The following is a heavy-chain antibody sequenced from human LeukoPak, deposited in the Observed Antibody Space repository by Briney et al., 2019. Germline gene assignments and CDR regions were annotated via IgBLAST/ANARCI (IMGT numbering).Heavy chain of an antibody. CDR3: ARDNVWAFDI. CDR2: ISSSSSI. CDR1: GFTFSTYS. J-gene: IGHJ3*02. Sequence: GGSLRLSCAASGFTFSTYSMNWVRQAPEKGLEWVSYISSSSSIYYADSVKGRFTISRDNAKNSLYLQMNSLRDEDTAVYYCARDNVWAFDIWGQGAMVTVSS. V-gene: IGHV3-48*02. D-gene: IGHD2-8*01.